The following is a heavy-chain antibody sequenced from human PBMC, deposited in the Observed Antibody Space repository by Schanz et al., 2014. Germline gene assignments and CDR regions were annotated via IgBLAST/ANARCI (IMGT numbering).Heavy chain of an antibody. J-gene: IGHJ3*02. D-gene: IGHD3-10*01. CDR3: VREDMVRGIRAFDI. CDR1: GFTFSGYW. V-gene: IGHV3-21*02. CDR2: IRSDNNYI. Sequence: EVQLVESGGGLVQPGGSVRLSCAASGFTFSGYWMSWVRQAPGKGLEWVSYIRSDNNYIYYADSVKGRFTISRDNAKNSLFLQMNSLTAEDTAVYYCVREDMVRGIRAFDIWGQGTMVTVSS.